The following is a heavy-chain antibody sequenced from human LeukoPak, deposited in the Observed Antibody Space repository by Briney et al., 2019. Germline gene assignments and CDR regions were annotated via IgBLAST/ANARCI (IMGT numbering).Heavy chain of an antibody. J-gene: IGHJ4*02. Sequence: GGSLRLSCVASGNYWMHWVRQAPGKGLEWVAVISYDGSNKYYADSVKGRFTISRDNSKNTLYLQMNSLRAEDTAVYYCASFRGVASWGQGTLVTVSS. CDR2: ISYDGSNK. CDR1: GNYW. D-gene: IGHD3-10*01. V-gene: IGHV3-30-3*01. CDR3: ASFRGVAS.